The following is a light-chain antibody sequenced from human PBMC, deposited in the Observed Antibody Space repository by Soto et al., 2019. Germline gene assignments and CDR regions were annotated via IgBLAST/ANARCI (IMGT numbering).Light chain of an antibody. J-gene: IGKJ2*01. CDR3: MQGSYWPPRYT. Sequence: DVVMTQSPLSLPVTLGQPASISCRSSQSLVYGDANSYFNWFHQRPGQPPRRLIYQVSNRDSGVPDRFSGSGSATDFTLRISRVEAEDVGVYYCMQGSYWPPRYTFGQGTKLEIK. CDR2: QVS. CDR1: QSLVYGDANSY. V-gene: IGKV2-30*01.